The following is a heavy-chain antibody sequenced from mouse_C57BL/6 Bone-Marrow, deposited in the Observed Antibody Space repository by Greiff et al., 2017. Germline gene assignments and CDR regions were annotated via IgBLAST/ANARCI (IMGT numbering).Heavy chain of an antibody. J-gene: IGHJ2*03. CDR1: GYAFSSSW. V-gene: IGHV1-82*01. CDR3: TRITAEVAKDY. Sequence: VQVVEPGPELVKPGASVKISCKASGYAFSSSWMNWVKQRPGKGLEWIGRIDPGDGDTYYNGKFKGKATLTADNTSSAAYMQLSSLTSEDSAVYYGTRITAEVAKDYWDRGNSHTVTS. CDR2: IDPGDGDT. D-gene: IGHD1-1*01.